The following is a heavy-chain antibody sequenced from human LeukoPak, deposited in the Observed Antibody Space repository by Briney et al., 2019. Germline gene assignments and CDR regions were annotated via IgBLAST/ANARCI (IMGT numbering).Heavy chain of an antibody. Sequence: SETLSLTCTVSGGSISSYCWSWIRQPAGKGLEWIGRIYTSGRTNYNPSLKSRATMSVDTSKNQFSLKLSSVTAADTAVYYCARVLSSGWTPDYWGQGTLVTVSS. CDR3: ARVLSSGWTPDY. J-gene: IGHJ4*02. CDR2: IYTSGRT. CDR1: GGSISSYC. V-gene: IGHV4-4*07. D-gene: IGHD6-19*01.